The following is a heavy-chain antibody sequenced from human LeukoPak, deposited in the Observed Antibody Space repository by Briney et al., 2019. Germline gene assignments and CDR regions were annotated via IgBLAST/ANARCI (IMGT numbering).Heavy chain of an antibody. V-gene: IGHV4-59*01. CDR3: ARDSDSSGYYLDY. Sequence: ASETLSLTCTVSGGSISSYYWSWIRQPPGKGLEWIGYIYYSGSTNYNPSLKSRVTISVDTSKNQFSLKLSSVTAADTAVYYCARDSDSSGYYLDYWGQGTLVTVSS. CDR1: GGSISSYY. D-gene: IGHD3-22*01. CDR2: IYYSGST. J-gene: IGHJ4*02.